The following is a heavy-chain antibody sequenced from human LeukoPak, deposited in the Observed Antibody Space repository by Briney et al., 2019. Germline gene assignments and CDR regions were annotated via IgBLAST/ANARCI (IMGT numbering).Heavy chain of an antibody. D-gene: IGHD6-19*01. V-gene: IGHV3-66*02. CDR1: GLSVSSDY. CDR3: ARGTRGGQTSGWYYFDY. Sequence: GGSLRLSCAASGLSVSSDYMSWVRQAPGKGLEWVSVIYSSGTTYYADSVKGRFTFSRDNSKNTLYLQMDSLRAEDTALYYCARGTRGGQTSGWYYFDYWGQGTLVTVSP. J-gene: IGHJ4*02. CDR2: IYSSGTT.